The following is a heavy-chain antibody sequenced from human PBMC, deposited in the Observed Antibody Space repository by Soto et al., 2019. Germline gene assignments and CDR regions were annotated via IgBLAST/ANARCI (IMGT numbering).Heavy chain of an antibody. Sequence: GGSLRLSCAASGFTFCSYAMHWVRQAPGKGLEWVAVISYDGSNKYYADSVKGRFTISRDNSKNTLYLQMNSLRAEDTAVYYCARGGGLVVRNYYGMDVWGQGTTVTVSS. J-gene: IGHJ6*01. D-gene: IGHD2-2*01. CDR1: GFTFCSYA. CDR2: ISYDGSNK. V-gene: IGHV3-30-3*01. CDR3: ARGGGLVVRNYYGMDV.